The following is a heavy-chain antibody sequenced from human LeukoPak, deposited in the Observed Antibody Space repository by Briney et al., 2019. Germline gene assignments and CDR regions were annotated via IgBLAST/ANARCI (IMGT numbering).Heavy chain of an antibody. CDR1: GYTFTGYY. J-gene: IGHJ5*02. D-gene: IGHD2-15*01. CDR2: INPNSGGT. CDR3: AKKAYCSGGSCYSNWFDP. Sequence: ASVKVSCKASGYTFTGYYMHWVRQAPGQGLEWMGWINPNSGGTNYAQKFQGRVTMPRATSISTAYMELSRLRSDDTAVYYCAKKAYCSGGSCYSNWFDPWGQGTLVTVSS. V-gene: IGHV1-2*02.